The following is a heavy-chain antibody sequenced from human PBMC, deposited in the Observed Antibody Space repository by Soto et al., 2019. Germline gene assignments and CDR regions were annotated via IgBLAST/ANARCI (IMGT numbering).Heavy chain of an antibody. CDR1: GGSFSGYY. CDR3: ARGSLDYSNYPRRGNYYYGMDV. Sequence: SETLSLTCAVYGGSFSGYYWSWIHQPPGKGLEWIGEINHSGSTNYNPSLKSRVTISVDTSKNQFSLKLSSVTAADTAVYYCARGSLDYSNYPRRGNYYYGMDVWGQGTTVTVSS. D-gene: IGHD4-4*01. CDR2: INHSGST. V-gene: IGHV4-34*01. J-gene: IGHJ6*02.